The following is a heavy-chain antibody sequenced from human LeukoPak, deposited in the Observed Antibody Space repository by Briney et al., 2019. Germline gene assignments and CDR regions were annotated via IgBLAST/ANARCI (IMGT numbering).Heavy chain of an antibody. V-gene: IGHV4-59*01. CDR1: GDSISGFY. CDR2: IYYSGTT. D-gene: IGHD3-3*01. J-gene: IGHJ4*02. CDR3: ARGGTYGHY. Sequence: SETLSLTCTVSGDSISGFYWSWIRQPPGKGLQWIGNIYYSGTTNYNPSFRGRVSISVDTSNNQFSLTLISVTAADTAVYYCARGGTYGHYWGQGIPVTVSS.